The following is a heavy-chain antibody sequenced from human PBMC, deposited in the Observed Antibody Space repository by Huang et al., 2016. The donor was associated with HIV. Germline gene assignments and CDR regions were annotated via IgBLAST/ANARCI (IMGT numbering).Heavy chain of an antibody. Sequence: EVQLVQSGAEVKKPGESLKISCKGSGYSLTSYWIGGVRQMPGKGLEWMGVIYPVDSDTRYRPSCQGQVTISADKSISTAYLQWSSLKASDTAMYYCARLSTTWYFDYWGQGTLVTVSS. CDR3: ARLSTTWYFDY. CDR1: GYSLTSYW. V-gene: IGHV5-51*01. J-gene: IGHJ4*02. CDR2: IYPVDSDT. D-gene: IGHD1-1*01.